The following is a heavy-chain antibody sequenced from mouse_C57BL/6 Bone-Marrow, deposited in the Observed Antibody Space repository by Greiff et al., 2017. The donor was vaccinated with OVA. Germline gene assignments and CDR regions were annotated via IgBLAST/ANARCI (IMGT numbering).Heavy chain of an antibody. CDR1: GFTFSSYG. V-gene: IGHV5-6*02. Sequence: EVMLVESGGDLVKPGGSLKLSCAASGFTFSSYGMSWVRQTPDKRLEWVATISSGGSYTYYPDSVKGRFTISRDNAKNTLYLQMSSLKSEDTAMYYCARRDGYDWYFDVWGTGTTVTVSS. D-gene: IGHD2-3*01. CDR2: ISSGGSYT. CDR3: ARRDGYDWYFDV. J-gene: IGHJ1*03.